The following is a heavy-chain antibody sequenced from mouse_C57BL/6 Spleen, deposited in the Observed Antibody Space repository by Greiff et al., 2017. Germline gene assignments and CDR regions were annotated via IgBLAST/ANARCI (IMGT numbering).Heavy chain of an antibody. Sequence: QVQLQQPGAELVKPGASVKLSCTASGYTFTSYWMQWVKQRPGQGLEWIGEIDPSDSYTNYTQKFKGKATLTVDTSSSTAYMQLSSLTSEDSAVYYCARGRGELDYWGKGTTLTVSS. J-gene: IGHJ2*01. CDR2: IDPSDSYT. CDR3: ARGRGELDY. CDR1: GYTFTSYW. V-gene: IGHV1-50*01.